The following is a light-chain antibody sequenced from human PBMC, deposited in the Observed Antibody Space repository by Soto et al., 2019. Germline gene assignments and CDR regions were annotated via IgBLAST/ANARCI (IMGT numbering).Light chain of an antibody. V-gene: IGLV2-14*03. Sequence: QSVLTQPPSASGSPGQSVTISCTGTSADVGVYNYVSWYQQHPGRAPRLLIYGVTTRPSGISDRFSASKSGLTASLTISGLQPEDEADYYCSSFTSNRIYVFGPGTKVTVL. CDR3: SSFTSNRIYV. CDR2: GVT. J-gene: IGLJ1*01. CDR1: SADVGVYNY.